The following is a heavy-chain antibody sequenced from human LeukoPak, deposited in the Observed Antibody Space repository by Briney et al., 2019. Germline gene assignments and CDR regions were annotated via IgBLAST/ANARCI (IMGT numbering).Heavy chain of an antibody. CDR1: GYTFTSYA. CDR2: INTNTGNP. J-gene: IGHJ5*02. CDR3: ARVLQRDYGDYAGWFDP. V-gene: IGHV7-4-1*02. D-gene: IGHD4-17*01. Sequence: GASVKVSCKASGYTFTSYAMNWVRQAPGQGLEWMGWINTNTGNPTYAQGFTGRFVFSLDTSVSTAYLQISSLKAEDTAVYYCARVLQRDYGDYAGWFDPWGQGTLVTVSS.